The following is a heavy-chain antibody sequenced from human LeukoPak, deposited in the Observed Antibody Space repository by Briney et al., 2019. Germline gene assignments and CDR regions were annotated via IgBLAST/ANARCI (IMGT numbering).Heavy chain of an antibody. D-gene: IGHD3-10*01. CDR3: ARGTDYFQSIDY. Sequence: PSETLSLTCADYGGSFSGYYWSWIRQPPGKGLEWIGEINHSGSTNYNPSLKSRVTISVDTSKNQFSLRLSSVTAADTAVYYCARGTDYFQSIDYWGQGTLVTVSS. J-gene: IGHJ4*02. V-gene: IGHV4-34*01. CDR1: GGSFSGYY. CDR2: INHSGST.